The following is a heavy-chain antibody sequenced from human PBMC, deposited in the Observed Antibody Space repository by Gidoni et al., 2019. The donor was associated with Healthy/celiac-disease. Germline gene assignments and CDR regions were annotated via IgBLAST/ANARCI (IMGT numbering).Heavy chain of an antibody. J-gene: IGHJ4*02. CDR2: IWYDGSNK. Sequence: QVQLVESGGGVVQPGRSLRLSCAASGFTFSSYGMHWVRQAPGKGLEWVAVIWYDGSNKYYADSVKGRFTISRDNSKNTLYLQMNSLRAEDTAVYYCARDPPDALYYFDYWGQGTLVTVSS. CDR3: ARDPPDALYYFDY. CDR1: GFTFSSYG. V-gene: IGHV3-33*08.